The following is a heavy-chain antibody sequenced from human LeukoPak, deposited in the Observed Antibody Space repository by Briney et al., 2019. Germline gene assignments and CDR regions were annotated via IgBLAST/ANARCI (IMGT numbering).Heavy chain of an antibody. D-gene: IGHD3-22*01. V-gene: IGHV3-20*04. CDR2: INWNGGST. CDR1: GFTFDDYG. J-gene: IGHJ3*02. CDR3: ARGDSSGYSSDAFDI. Sequence: GGSLRLFCAASGFTFDDYGMSWVRSAPGKGLELVSVINWNGGSTGYADYVKGRFTISRDNAKNSLYLKTNSLRAEDTAWYYCARGDSSGYSSDAFDIWGQGTMGTVSS.